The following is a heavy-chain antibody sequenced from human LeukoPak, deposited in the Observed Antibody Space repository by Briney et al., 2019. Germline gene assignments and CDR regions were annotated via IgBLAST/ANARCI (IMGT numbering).Heavy chain of an antibody. J-gene: IGHJ1*01. D-gene: IGHD1-26*01. V-gene: IGHV3-53*01. Sequence: GGSLRLSCAASGFTVSSNYMSWVRQAPGKGLEWVSVIYSGGSTYYADSVKGRFTISRDNAKNTLYLQMNSLRAEDTAVYYCATGSNSGSYYGSEYFHHWGQGTLVTVSS. CDR3: ATGSNSGSYYGSEYFHH. CDR2: IYSGGST. CDR1: GFTVSSNY.